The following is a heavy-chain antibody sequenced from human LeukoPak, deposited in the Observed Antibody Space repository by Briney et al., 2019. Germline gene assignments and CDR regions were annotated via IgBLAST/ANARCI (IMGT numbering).Heavy chain of an antibody. Sequence: GGSLRLSFVAPGFSLRTYEMNWVRKAPGKGLEWISYISVGGSDEDYAESVKGRFSISRDNAKNSLFLQMNSLRVEDTAVYYCARDVGFNNGWPAWGQGTLVTVSS. CDR2: ISVGGSDE. V-gene: IGHV3-48*03. D-gene: IGHD6-19*01. J-gene: IGHJ5*02. CDR3: ARDVGFNNGWPA. CDR1: GFSLRTYE.